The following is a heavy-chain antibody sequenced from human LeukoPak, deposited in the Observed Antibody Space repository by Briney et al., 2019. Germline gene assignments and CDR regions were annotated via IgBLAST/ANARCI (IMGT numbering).Heavy chain of an antibody. J-gene: IGHJ4*02. CDR3: ARDGLHTAHFDY. CDR2: VSDSSDV. Sequence: TGGSLRLSCAASGFTVSNMYMSWVRQAPGKGLEWVSTVSDSSDVHYSDSVKGRFTISRDNARNSLYLQMNSLRDEDTAVYYCARDGLHTAHFDYWGQGTLVTVSS. CDR1: GFTVSNMY. D-gene: IGHD5-18*01. V-gene: IGHV3-69-1*01.